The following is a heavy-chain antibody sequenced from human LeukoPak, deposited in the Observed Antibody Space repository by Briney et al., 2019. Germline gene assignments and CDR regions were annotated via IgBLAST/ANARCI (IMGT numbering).Heavy chain of an antibody. CDR3: ASLRFLEWLLYDY. Sequence: SETLSLTCTVSGGSISSYYWSWIRQPPGKGLEWIGYIYYSGSTYYNPSLKSRVTISVDTSKNQFSLKLSSVTAADTAVYYCASLRFLEWLLYDYWGQGTLVTVSS. CDR2: IYYSGST. J-gene: IGHJ4*02. CDR1: GGSISSYY. D-gene: IGHD3-3*01. V-gene: IGHV4-59*12.